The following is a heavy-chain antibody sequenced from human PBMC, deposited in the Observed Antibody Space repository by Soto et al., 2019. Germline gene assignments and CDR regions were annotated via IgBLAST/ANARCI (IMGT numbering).Heavy chain of an antibody. CDR3: ARGRGAAADYFDF. CDR2: ISSSTSHT. CDR1: GFTFSDYY. Sequence: QVQLVESGGGLVQPGGSLRLSCAVSGFTFSDYYMTWIRQAPGKGLEWVSYISSSTSHTNYADSVKGRFTISRDNAKNSLFLQRNSLRAEDTAVYYCARGRGAAADYFDFWGQGTLVTVSS. J-gene: IGHJ4*02. D-gene: IGHD6-13*01. V-gene: IGHV3-11*05.